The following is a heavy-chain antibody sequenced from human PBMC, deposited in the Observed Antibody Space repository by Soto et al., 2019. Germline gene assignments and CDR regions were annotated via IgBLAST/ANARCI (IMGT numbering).Heavy chain of an antibody. CDR3: ARVSPSVYYFDY. V-gene: IGHV1-69*13. CDR2: IIPIFGTA. CDR1: GYTFTSYG. Sequence: SVKVSCKASGYTFTSYGISWVRQAPGQGLEWMGGIIPIFGTANYAQKFQGRVTITADESTSTAYMELSSLRSEDTAVYYCARVSPSVYYFDYWGQGTLVTVSS. J-gene: IGHJ4*02.